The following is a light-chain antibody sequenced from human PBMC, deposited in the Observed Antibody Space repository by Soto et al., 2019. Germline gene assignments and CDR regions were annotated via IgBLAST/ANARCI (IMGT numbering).Light chain of an antibody. CDR1: RSDIGLYNY. J-gene: IGLJ3*02. CDR3: SSYTSTAALAV. Sequence: SALAQPAFVSGSPGQSITISCAGTRSDIGLYNYVSWYHQPPGEAPKLLIYEVTNRPPGISHRFSGSKAGNTASLTISGLQGEDEGDYYCSSYTSTAALAVFGGGTQLTVL. CDR2: EVT. V-gene: IGLV2-14*01.